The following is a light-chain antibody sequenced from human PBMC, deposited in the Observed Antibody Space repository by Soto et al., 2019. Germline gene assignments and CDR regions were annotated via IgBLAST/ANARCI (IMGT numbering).Light chain of an antibody. CDR1: QSVSDN. CDR3: QQYNNWPPWT. Sequence: EVVLTQSPDTLSLPPGERATLSCRASQSVSDNLAWYQQKPGQAPRLLIYGASTRASGIPARFSGGGSETEFTLTISSLQSEDFAVYYCQQYNNWPPWTFGQGTKVDIK. CDR2: GAS. V-gene: IGKV3-15*01. J-gene: IGKJ1*01.